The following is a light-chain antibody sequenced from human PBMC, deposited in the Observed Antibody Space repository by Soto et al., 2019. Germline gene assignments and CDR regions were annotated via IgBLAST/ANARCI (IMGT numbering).Light chain of an antibody. CDR3: SSYSGISHWV. CDR2: KVT. V-gene: IGLV2-14*01. J-gene: IGLJ3*02. CDR1: SSDIGAYNY. Sequence: QSALTQPASVSGSPGQSITISCTGTSSDIGAYNYVSWYQQHPGKAPKLMIYKVTSRPSGVSIRFSGSKSGSAASLTISGLPAEDEADYYCSSYSGISHWVFGGGTKVTVL.